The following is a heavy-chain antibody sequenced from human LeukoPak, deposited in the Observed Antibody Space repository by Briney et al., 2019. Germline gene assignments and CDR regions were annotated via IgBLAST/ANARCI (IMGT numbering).Heavy chain of an antibody. Sequence: GGSLRLSCAASGFTFSSYSMNWVRHAPGKGLEWVSSISSSSSYIYYADSVKGRFTISRDNAKNSLYLQMNSLRAEDTAVYYCARDGIGNPFDYWGQGTLVTVSS. V-gene: IGHV3-21*01. CDR2: ISSSSSYI. CDR3: ARDGIGNPFDY. J-gene: IGHJ4*02. D-gene: IGHD2-21*01. CDR1: GFTFSSYS.